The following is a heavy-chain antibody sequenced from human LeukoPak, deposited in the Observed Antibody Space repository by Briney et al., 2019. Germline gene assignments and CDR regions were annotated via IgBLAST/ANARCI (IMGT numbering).Heavy chain of an antibody. V-gene: IGHV4-4*07. D-gene: IGHD6-19*01. J-gene: IGHJ6*03. Sequence: SETLSLTCTVSGGSISSYYWTWIRQPAGKGLEWIGRIYASGSTNYNPSLMSRVTMSIDTSKSQFSLRLTPVTAADTAVYYCARVPSSGWDYYYYYMDVWGKGTTVTVSS. CDR1: GGSISSYY. CDR2: IYASGST. CDR3: ARVPSSGWDYYYYYMDV.